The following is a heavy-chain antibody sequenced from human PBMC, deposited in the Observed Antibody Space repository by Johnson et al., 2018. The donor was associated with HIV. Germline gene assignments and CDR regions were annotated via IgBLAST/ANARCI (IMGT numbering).Heavy chain of an antibody. D-gene: IGHD3-10*01. CDR3: ARDQDPYYYGSGTLSI. CDR2: ISYDGSTK. Sequence: QVQLVESGGGLVKPGGSLRLSCAASGFTFSDYYMTWIRQAPGKGLEWVAVISYDGSTKYYVDSVKGRFTISRDNAKNSLYLQMNSLRAEDTAVYYCARDQDPYYYGSGTLSIWGQGTMVTVSS. CDR1: GFTFSDYY. J-gene: IGHJ3*02. V-gene: IGHV3-11*04.